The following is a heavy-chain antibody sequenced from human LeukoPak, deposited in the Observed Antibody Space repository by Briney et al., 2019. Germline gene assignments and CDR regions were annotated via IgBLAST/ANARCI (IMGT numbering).Heavy chain of an antibody. V-gene: IGHV4-4*07. D-gene: IGHD2-15*01. CDR2: IYTSGST. CDR1: GGSISSYY. J-gene: IGHJ5*02. Sequence: SETLSLTCTVSGGSISSYYWSWIRQPAGKGLEWIGRIYTSGSTNYNPSLKSRVTMSVDTSKNQFSLKLSSVTAADTAVYYCARDTVVVVAATGMYNWFDPWGQGTLVTVSS. CDR3: ARDTVVVVAATGMYNWFDP.